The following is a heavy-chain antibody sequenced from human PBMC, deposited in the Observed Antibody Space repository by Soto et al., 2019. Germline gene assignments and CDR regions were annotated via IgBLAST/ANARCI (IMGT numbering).Heavy chain of an antibody. CDR2: IKQDGSEK. Sequence: GGSLRLSCAASGFTFSSYWMSWVRQAPGKGLEWVANIKQDGSEKYYVDSVKGRFTISRDNAKNSLYLQMNSLRAEDTAVYYCARGSRHKVTTLLYYYYYGMDVWGQGTTVTVSS. CDR3: ARGSRHKVTTLLYYYYYGMDV. V-gene: IGHV3-7*01. J-gene: IGHJ6*02. CDR1: GFTFSSYW. D-gene: IGHD4-4*01.